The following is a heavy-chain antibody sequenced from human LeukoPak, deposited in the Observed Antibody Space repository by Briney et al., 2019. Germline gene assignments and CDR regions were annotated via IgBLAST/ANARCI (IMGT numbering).Heavy chain of an antibody. CDR2: ISYDGSKK. CDR3: AKDLGYSSGLYGFDY. V-gene: IGHV3-30*18. CDR1: GLTLSSYD. Sequence: GRSLRLSCAGPGLTLSSYDMHWVRQAPGKGLEWVAVISYDGSKKYYADSVKGRFTISRDNSKNTLYLQMNSLRAEDAAVYYCAKDLGYSSGLYGFDYWGQGTLVTVSS. D-gene: IGHD6-19*01. J-gene: IGHJ4*02.